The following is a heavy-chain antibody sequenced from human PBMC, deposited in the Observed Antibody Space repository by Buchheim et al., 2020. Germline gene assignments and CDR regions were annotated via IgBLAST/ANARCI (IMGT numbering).Heavy chain of an antibody. CDR3: ARYTTQGYYFDY. Sequence: QVQLQESGPGLVKPSQTLSLTCTVSDGSISNGGYYWSWIRQHPGKGLEWIGYIYYSGNTYYNPSLKSRVTISVDTSKNQFSLMVSSVTAADTAVYYCARYTTQGYYFDYWGQGTL. CDR1: DGSISNGGYY. D-gene: IGHD1-1*01. V-gene: IGHV4-31*03. CDR2: IYYSGNT. J-gene: IGHJ4*02.